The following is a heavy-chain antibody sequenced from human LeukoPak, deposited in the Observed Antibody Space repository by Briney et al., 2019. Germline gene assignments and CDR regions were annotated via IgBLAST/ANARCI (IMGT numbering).Heavy chain of an antibody. V-gene: IGHV4-59*08. D-gene: IGHD5-24*01. CDR3: ARRASRENYFDY. Sequence: SETLSLTCTVSGGSISNSYWNWIRQPPGKGPEWTGYISYSGTTNSNPSLKSRVTLSVDTSKNELSLKLSSVTAADTAVYYCARRASRENYFDYWGQGTLVTVSS. CDR1: GGSISNSY. CDR2: ISYSGTT. J-gene: IGHJ4*02.